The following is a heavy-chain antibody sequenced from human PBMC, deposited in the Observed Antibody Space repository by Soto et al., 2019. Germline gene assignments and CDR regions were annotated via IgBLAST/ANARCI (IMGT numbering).Heavy chain of an antibody. CDR2: INADNGDT. D-gene: IGHD1-26*01. V-gene: IGHV1-3*01. CDR3: ARGMGSAFDI. CDR1: GYTXSTYS. J-gene: IGHJ3*02. Sequence: SXKVSFKASGYTXSTYSRHLVRQAPGQSLEWMGWINADNGDTIYSQKFQGIVTITSDTSATTVYMELRSLRSEDTAVYYCARGMGSAFDIWGQGTMVTVSS.